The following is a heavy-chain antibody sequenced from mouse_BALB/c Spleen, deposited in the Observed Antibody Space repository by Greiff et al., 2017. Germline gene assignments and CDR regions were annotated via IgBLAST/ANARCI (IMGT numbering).Heavy chain of an antibody. CDR2: ISDGGSYT. J-gene: IGHJ1*01. D-gene: IGHD1-1*01. Sequence: EVQGVESGGGLVKPGGSLKLSCAASGFTFSDYYMYWVRQTPEKRLEWVATISDGGSYTYYPDSVKGRFTISRDNAKNNLYLQMSSLKSEDTAMYYCARVRNYYGSSSGYFDVWGAGTTVTVSS. V-gene: IGHV5-4*02. CDR1: GFTFSDYY. CDR3: ARVRNYYGSSSGYFDV.